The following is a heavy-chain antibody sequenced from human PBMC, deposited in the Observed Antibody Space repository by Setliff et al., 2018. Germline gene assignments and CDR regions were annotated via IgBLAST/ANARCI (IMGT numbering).Heavy chain of an antibody. CDR3: VKDRVPDGVWDFDF. J-gene: IGHJ4*02. CDR1: GFTFSDYY. CDR2: ITSSGTTT. Sequence: PGGSLRLSCAASGFTFSDYYMSWIRQTPGKGLEWVSYITSSGTTTFYTDSVKGRFAISRDNARNSLYLQMNSLRVEDTALYYCVKDRVPDGVWDFDFWGQGTLVTVSS. V-gene: IGHV3-11*01. D-gene: IGHD2-15*01.